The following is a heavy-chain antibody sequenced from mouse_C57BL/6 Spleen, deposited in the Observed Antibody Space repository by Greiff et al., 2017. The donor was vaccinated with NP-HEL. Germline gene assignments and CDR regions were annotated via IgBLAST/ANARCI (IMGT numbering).Heavy chain of an antibody. CDR2: IDPSDSYT. J-gene: IGHJ4*01. CDR1: GYTFTSYW. V-gene: IGHV1-59*01. Sequence: QVQLKQPGAELVRPGTSVKLSCKASGYTFTSYWMHWVKQRPGQGLEWIGVIDPSDSYTNYNQKFKGKATLTVDTSSSTAYMQLSSLTSEDSAVYYCAGWGAMDYWGQGTSVTVSS. CDR3: AGWGAMDY. D-gene: IGHD2-3*01.